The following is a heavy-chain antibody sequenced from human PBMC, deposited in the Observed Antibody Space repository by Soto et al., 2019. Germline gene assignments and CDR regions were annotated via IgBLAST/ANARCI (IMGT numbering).Heavy chain of an antibody. CDR2: VYHTGST. D-gene: IGHD2-15*01. J-gene: IGHJ4*02. Sequence: QVLLQESGPGLINASGTLSLTCGVSGGSISTNNWWSWVRQTPGQGLEWIAEVYHTGSTNYNPSLKSRLTISVDKSNNQFSLRLTSVTAADSAVYYCARAKLCNTLSCPHSFDTWGQGTLVSVSS. CDR3: ARAKLCNTLSCPHSFDT. CDR1: GGSISTNNW. V-gene: IGHV4-4*02.